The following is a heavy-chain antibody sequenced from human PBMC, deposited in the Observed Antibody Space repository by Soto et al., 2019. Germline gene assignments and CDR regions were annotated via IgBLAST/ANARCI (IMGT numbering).Heavy chain of an antibody. Sequence: QTRSHTCTISGDSVSSNSAAWNWIRQSPSRGLEWLGRTYYRSKWYNDYAVSVKSRITINPDTSKNQFSLQLNSVTPEDTAVYYCARQPSTYYYDSSGYYLRAFDIWGQGTMVTVS. CDR1: GDSVSSNSAA. CDR2: TYYRSKWYN. D-gene: IGHD3-22*01. CDR3: ARQPSTYYYDSSGYYLRAFDI. J-gene: IGHJ3*02. V-gene: IGHV6-1*01.